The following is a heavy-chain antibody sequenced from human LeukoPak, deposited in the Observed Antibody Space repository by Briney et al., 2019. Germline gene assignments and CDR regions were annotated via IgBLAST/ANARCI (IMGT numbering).Heavy chain of an antibody. CDR3: ARGRGDYYDSSGYQRGGNFDY. V-gene: IGHV3-74*01. CDR1: GFTFSNYW. Sequence: GGSLRLSCAASGFTFSNYWMHWVRQVPGKGLVWVSRIKSDGSSISYADSVKGRFTISRDNAKNTLHLQMNSLRAEDTAVYYCARGRGDYYDSSGYQRGGNFDYWGQGTLVTVSS. CDR2: IKSDGSSI. D-gene: IGHD3-22*01. J-gene: IGHJ4*02.